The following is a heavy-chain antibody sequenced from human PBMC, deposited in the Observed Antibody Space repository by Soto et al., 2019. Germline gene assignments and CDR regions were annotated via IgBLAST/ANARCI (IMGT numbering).Heavy chain of an antibody. Sequence: RASVKVSCKASGYTFTSYYMHWVRQAPGQGLEWMGIINPSGGSTSYAQKFQGRVTMTRDTSTSTVYMELSSLRSEDTAVYYCARDAARVWSGHSWFDPWGQGTLVTVSS. D-gene: IGHD3-3*01. CDR3: ARDAARVWSGHSWFDP. CDR1: GYTFTSYY. V-gene: IGHV1-46*01. CDR2: INPSGGST. J-gene: IGHJ5*02.